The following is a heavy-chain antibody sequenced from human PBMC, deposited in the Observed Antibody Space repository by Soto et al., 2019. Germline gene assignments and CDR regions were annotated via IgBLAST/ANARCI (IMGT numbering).Heavy chain of an antibody. CDR1: GFTFSSYS. V-gene: IGHV3-21*01. J-gene: IGHJ6*02. Sequence: EVQLVESGGGLVKPGGALRLSCAASGFTFSSYSMNWVLQAPGKGLACVSSISSSSSYIYYADSVKGRFTISRDNAKNSLYLHMKRLRAEDTAVYYCASVEAARPPYYYGMDVWGQGTTVTVSS. CDR3: ASVEAARPPYYYGMDV. D-gene: IGHD6-6*01. CDR2: ISSSSSYI.